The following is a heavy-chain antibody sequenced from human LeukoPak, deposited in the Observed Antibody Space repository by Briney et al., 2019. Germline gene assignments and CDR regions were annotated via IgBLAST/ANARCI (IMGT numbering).Heavy chain of an antibody. CDR3: AKSGFGSDYFPLDY. CDR2: ISSNGDST. D-gene: IGHD3-3*01. CDR1: GFTFADYV. Sequence: GGSLRLSCEASGFTFADYVMHWVRQAPGQGLEWVSRISSNGDSTNYAESVRGRFTISRDNSKNSLYLQMNSLRAEDTALYYYAKSGFGSDYFPLDYWGQGTLVTVSS. V-gene: IGHV3-43D*04. J-gene: IGHJ4*02.